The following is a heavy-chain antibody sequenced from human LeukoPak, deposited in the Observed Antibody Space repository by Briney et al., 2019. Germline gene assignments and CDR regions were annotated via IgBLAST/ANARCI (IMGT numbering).Heavy chain of an antibody. D-gene: IGHD1-26*01. CDR1: GHTFTGYY. J-gene: IGHJ4*02. V-gene: IGHV1-2*04. CDR2: INPNSGGT. CDR3: ARYNGGSLNFDY. Sequence: ASVKVSCKTSGHTFTGYYIHWVRQAPGQGLEWMGWINPNSGGTNYAQKFQGWVTMTRDTSISTAYMELSRLRSDDTAVYYCARYNGGSLNFDYWGQGTLVTVSS.